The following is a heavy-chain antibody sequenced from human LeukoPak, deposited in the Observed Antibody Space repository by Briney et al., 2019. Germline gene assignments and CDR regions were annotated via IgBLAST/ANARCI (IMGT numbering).Heavy chain of an antibody. CDR2: IYTGGST. J-gene: IGHJ3*02. Sequence: GGSLRLSCAASGFTFSSYAMHWVRQAPGKGLEWVSVIYTGGSTYYADSVKGRFTISRDNSKNTLHLQMNSLRAEDTAVYYCARDPPMYYYDEPGSRDAFDIWGQGTMVTVSS. CDR1: GFTFSSYA. CDR3: ARDPPMYYYDEPGSRDAFDI. V-gene: IGHV3-66*01. D-gene: IGHD3-22*01.